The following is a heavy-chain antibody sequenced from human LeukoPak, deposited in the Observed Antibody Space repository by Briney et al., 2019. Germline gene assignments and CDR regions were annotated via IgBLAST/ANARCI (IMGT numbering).Heavy chain of an antibody. J-gene: IGHJ5*02. CDR3: ATRIRYSNYVGGWFDP. CDR1: GGTFSSYA. V-gene: IGHV1-24*01. Sequence: ASVKVSCKXSGGTFSSYAISWVRQAPGKGLEWMGGFDPEDGETIYSQKFQGRVTMTEDTSTDTAYMELSSLRSEDTAVYYCATRIRYSNYVGGWFDPWGQGTLVTVSS. CDR2: FDPEDGET. D-gene: IGHD4-11*01.